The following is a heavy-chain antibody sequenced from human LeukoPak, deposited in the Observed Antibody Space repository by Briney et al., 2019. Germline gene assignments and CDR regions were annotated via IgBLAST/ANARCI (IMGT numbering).Heavy chain of an antibody. CDR1: GYSFTSYW. D-gene: IGHD4-17*01. V-gene: IGHV5-51*01. Sequence: GESLKISCKGSGYSFTSYWIGWVRQMPGKGLEWMGIIYPGDSDTRYSPSFQGQVTISADKSISTAYLQWSSLKASDTAMYYCARLDRGYGDYGAPGYWGQGTLVTVSS. CDR2: IYPGDSDT. CDR3: ARLDRGYGDYGAPGY. J-gene: IGHJ4*02.